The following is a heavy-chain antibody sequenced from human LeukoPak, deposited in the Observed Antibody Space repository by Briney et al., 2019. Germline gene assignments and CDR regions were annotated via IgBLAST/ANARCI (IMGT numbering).Heavy chain of an antibody. CDR1: GFTFSSYA. Sequence: GGSLRLSCAASGFTFSSYAMHWVRQAPGKGLEWVAVISYDGSNKYYADSVKGRFTISRDNSKNTLYLQMNSLRAEDTAVYYCARGGRFWSGYWDYCYYMDVWGKGTTVTVSS. CDR3: ARGGRFWSGYWDYCYYMDV. CDR2: ISYDGSNK. V-gene: IGHV3-30-3*01. J-gene: IGHJ6*03. D-gene: IGHD3-3*01.